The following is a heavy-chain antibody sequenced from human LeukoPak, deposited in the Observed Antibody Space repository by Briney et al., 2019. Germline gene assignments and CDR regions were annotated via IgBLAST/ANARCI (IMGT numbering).Heavy chain of an antibody. CDR2: ISGSGGDT. J-gene: IGHJ5*02. CDR1: GFTFSTYV. Sequence: PGGSLRLSCAGSGFTFSTYVMSWVRQAPGKGLEWVSAISGSGGDTYYAASVKGRLTISRDNSLNTLFLQMNSLRVEDTALYYCTKGAWLDNWGQGTLVTVSA. CDR3: TKGAWLDN. V-gene: IGHV3-23*01.